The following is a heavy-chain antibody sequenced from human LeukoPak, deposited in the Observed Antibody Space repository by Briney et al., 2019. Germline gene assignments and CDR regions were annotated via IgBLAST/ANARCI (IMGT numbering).Heavy chain of an antibody. V-gene: IGHV3-53*01. CDR2: IYSGGST. CDR3: ARSSRDFDWFVPLDAFDI. CDR1: GFTVSSNY. Sequence: GGSLRLSCAASGFTVSSNYMSWVRQAPGKGLEWVSVIYSGGSTYYADSVKGRFTISRDNSKNTLYPQMNSLRAEDTAVYYCARSSRDFDWFVPLDAFDIWGQGTMVTVSS. D-gene: IGHD3-9*01. J-gene: IGHJ3*02.